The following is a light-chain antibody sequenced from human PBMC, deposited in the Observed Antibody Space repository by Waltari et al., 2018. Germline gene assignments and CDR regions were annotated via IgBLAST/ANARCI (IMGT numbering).Light chain of an antibody. CDR3: SSYTLTDTRV. V-gene: IGLV2-14*01. CDR1: SSDVGAFNL. J-gene: IGLJ3*02. Sequence: QSALTQPASVSASPGQSITISCSGTSSDVGAFNLFSCYRQYPGKVPQLIIYDVRTRPSGISDRFSGDKSDNTASLTISGLRAEDEADYYCSSYTLTDTRVFGGGT. CDR2: DVR.